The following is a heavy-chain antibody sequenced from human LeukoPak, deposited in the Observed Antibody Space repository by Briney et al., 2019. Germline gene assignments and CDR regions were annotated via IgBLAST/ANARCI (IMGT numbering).Heavy chain of an antibody. CDR3: ARREDNWNYGYFDY. CDR1: GGSISSSSYN. D-gene: IGHD1-7*01. CDR2: IYYSGST. Sequence: SETLSLTCTVSGGSISSSSYNWGWIRQPPGKGLEWIGSIYYSGSTYYNPSLKSRVTISVDTSKNQFSLKLSSVTAADTAVYYCARREDNWNYGYFDYWGQGTLVTVSS. V-gene: IGHV4-39*01. J-gene: IGHJ4*02.